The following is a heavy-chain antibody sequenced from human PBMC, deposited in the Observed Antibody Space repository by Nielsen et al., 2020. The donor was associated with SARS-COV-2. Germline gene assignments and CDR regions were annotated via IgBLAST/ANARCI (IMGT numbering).Heavy chain of an antibody. Sequence: SVKVSCKSSGGTFSKYAIKWVRQAPGQGLEWMGGIIPIFGTTNYAQRFQDRVTITADESTSTAYMELSSLTSEDTAMYFCARDLGDSYALDIWGQGTSVTVSS. J-gene: IGHJ3*02. CDR2: IIPIFGTT. CDR1: GGTFSKYA. CDR3: ARDLGDSYALDI. V-gene: IGHV1-69*13. D-gene: IGHD3-16*01.